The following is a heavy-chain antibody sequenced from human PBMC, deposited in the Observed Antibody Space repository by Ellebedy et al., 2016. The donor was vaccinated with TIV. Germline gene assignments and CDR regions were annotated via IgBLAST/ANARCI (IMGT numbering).Heavy chain of an antibody. V-gene: IGHV3-11*01. CDR3: ASSSSGYRTNDAFDI. Sequence: GGSLRLXXAASGFTFSDYYMSWIRQAPGKGLEWVSYISSSSSTIYYADSVKGRFTISRDNAKNSLYLQMNSLRAEDTAVYYCASSSSGYRTNDAFDIWGQGTMVTVSS. D-gene: IGHD3-22*01. CDR1: GFTFSDYY. J-gene: IGHJ3*02. CDR2: ISSSSSTI.